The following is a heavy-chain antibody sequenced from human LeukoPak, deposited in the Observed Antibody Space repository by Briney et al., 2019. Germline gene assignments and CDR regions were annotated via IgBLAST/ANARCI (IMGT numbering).Heavy chain of an antibody. V-gene: IGHV1-24*01. J-gene: IGHJ4*02. CDR1: GYTLTELS. CDR2: FDPEDGET. Sequence: VASVKVSCKVSGYTLTELSMHWVRQAPGKGLEWMGGFDPEDGETIYAQKFQGRVTMTEDTSTDTAYMELSSLRAEDTAVYYCANFKGKDGITDHLDYWGQGALVIVSS. CDR3: ANFKGKDGITDHLDY. D-gene: IGHD5-24*01.